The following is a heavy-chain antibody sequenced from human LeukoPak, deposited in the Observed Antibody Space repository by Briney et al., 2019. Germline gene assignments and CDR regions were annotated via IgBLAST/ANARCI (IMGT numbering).Heavy chain of an antibody. CDR1: GFTFSSYE. J-gene: IGHJ4*02. V-gene: IGHV3-48*01. CDR2: ISSSSSTI. CDR3: ARDLMHYYDSSGYLD. D-gene: IGHD3-22*01. Sequence: GGTLRLSCAASGFTFSSYEMNWVRQAPGKGLEWVSYISSSSSTIYYADSVKGRFTISRDNAKNSLYLQMNSLRAEDTAVYYCARDLMHYYDSSGYLDWGQGTLVTVSS.